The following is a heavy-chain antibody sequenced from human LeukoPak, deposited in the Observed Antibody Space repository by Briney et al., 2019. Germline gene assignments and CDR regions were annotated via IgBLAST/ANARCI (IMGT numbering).Heavy chain of an antibody. V-gene: IGHV1-18*01. J-gene: IGHJ4*02. CDR3: ARGPPRVEPAAKFYFDY. CDR2: ISAYNGNT. Sequence: GASVKVSCKASGDSFTSYGISWVRQAPGQGLEWMGWISAYNGNTNYAQKLQGRVTMTTDTSTSTAYMELRSLRSDDTAVYYCARGPPRVEPAAKFYFDYWGQGTLVTVSS. D-gene: IGHD2-2*01. CDR1: GDSFTSYG.